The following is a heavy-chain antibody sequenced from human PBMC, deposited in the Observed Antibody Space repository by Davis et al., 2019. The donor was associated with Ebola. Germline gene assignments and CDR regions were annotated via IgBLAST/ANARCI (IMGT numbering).Heavy chain of an antibody. J-gene: IGHJ2*01. CDR2: IYYSGST. D-gene: IGHD6-13*01. CDR1: GASIRSHY. V-gene: IGHV4-59*11. Sequence: SETLSLTCTVSGASIRSHYWSWIRQSPGKGLEWIGYIYYSGSTKYNPSHKSRVTISVDTSKNQFSLRLSSVTAADTAVYYCARGSAGHFDLWGRGTLVTVSS. CDR3: ARGSAGHFDL.